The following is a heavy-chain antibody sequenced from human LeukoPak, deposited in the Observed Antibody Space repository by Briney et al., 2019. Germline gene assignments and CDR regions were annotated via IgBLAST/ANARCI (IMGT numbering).Heavy chain of an antibody. V-gene: IGHV1-69*01. CDR1: GGTFSSYA. D-gene: IGHD2-15*01. CDR3: ARDLGTRYCSGGSCYYYYMDV. J-gene: IGHJ6*03. Sequence: SVKVSCKASGGTFSSYAISWVRQAPGQGLEWMGGIIPIFGTANYAQTFQGRVTITADESTSTAYMELSSLRSEDTAVYYCARDLGTRYCSGGSCYYYYMDVWGKGTTVTVSS. CDR2: IIPIFGTA.